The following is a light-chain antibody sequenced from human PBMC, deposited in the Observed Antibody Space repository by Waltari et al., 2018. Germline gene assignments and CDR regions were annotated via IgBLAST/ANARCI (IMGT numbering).Light chain of an antibody. CDR1: QNIGNS. CDR2: DAS. Sequence: EIVLTQSPATLSLSPGERATLSCRADQNIGNSLTWYQQKPGQAPRLLIYDASDRATGIPARFSGSGSGTDFTLTISSLEPEDFAVYYCQQRSDWPPGVFTFG. CDR3: QQRSDWPPGVFT. V-gene: IGKV3-11*01. J-gene: IGKJ2*01.